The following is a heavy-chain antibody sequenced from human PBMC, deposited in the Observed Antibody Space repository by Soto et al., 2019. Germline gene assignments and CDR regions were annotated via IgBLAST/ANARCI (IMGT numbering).Heavy chain of an antibody. CDR1: GLTVSSYA. CDR3: AKGTRGYSYGYPNWFDP. CDR2: ISGSGGST. D-gene: IGHD5-18*01. J-gene: IGHJ5*02. V-gene: IGHV3-23*01. Sequence: GGSLRLSCAASGLTVSSYAMSWVRQAPGKGLEWVSAISGSGGSTYYADSVKGRFTISRDNSKNTLYLQMNSLRAEDTAVHYCAKGTRGYSYGYPNWFDPWGQGTLVTVSS.